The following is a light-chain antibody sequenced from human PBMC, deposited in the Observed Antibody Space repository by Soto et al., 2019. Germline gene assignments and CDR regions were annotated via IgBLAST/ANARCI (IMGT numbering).Light chain of an antibody. V-gene: IGLV2-8*01. CDR3: SSYAGSNDRWV. CDR2: EVS. Sequence: QSALTQPPSASGSPGQSVTISCTGTSSDIGAYNYVSWYQQHPGKAPKLMIHEVSKRHSGVPDRFSGSKSGNTASLTVSGLQAEDEADYYCSSYAGSNDRWVFGGGTKVTVL. CDR1: SSDIGAYNY. J-gene: IGLJ3*02.